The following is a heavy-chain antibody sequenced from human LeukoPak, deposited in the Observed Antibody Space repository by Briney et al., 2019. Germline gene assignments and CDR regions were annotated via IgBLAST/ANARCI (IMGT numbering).Heavy chain of an antibody. CDR2: INPSGGST. Sequence: GASVKVSCKASGYTFTGYYMHWVRQAPGQGLEWMGIINPSGGSTSYAQKFQGRVTMTRDTSTSTVYMELSSLRSEDTAVYYCARDPVPAAIPARLDPWGQGTLVTVSS. J-gene: IGHJ5*02. V-gene: IGHV1-46*03. CDR3: ARDPVPAAIPARLDP. D-gene: IGHD2-2*02. CDR1: GYTFTGYY.